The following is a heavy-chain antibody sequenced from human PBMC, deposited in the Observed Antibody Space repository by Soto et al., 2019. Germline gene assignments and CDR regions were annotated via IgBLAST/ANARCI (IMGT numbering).Heavy chain of an antibody. V-gene: IGHV3-21*01. CDR1: GFTFSAYS. CDR2: ITSNNI. CDR3: ARPDRIFYYMDV. Sequence: GGSLRLSCETSGFTFSAYSMNWVRQAPGGGLEFVSSITSNNIYYADSVRGRFTISRDNAKNSLYLQMTSLREDDTAVYYCARPDRIFYYMDVWGKGTTVTVSS. J-gene: IGHJ6*03.